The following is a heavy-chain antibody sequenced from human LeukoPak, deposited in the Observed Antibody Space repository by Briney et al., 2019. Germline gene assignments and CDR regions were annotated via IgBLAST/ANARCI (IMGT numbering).Heavy chain of an antibody. V-gene: IGHV4-34*01. D-gene: IGHD3-22*01. CDR1: GGSFSGYY. CDR3: ARGRATRRYYYDSSGYYSNWFDP. J-gene: IGHJ5*02. Sequence: PSETLSLTCAVYGGSFSGYYWSWIRQPPGKGLEWIGEINHSGSTNYNPSLKSRVTISVDTSKNQFSLKLSSVTAADTAVYYCARGRATRRYYYDSSGYYSNWFDPWGQGTLVTVSS. CDR2: INHSGST.